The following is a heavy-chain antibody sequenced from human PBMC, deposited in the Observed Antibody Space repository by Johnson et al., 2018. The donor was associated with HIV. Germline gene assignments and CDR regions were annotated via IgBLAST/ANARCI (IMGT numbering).Heavy chain of an antibody. V-gene: IGHV3-7*03. CDR1: GFSVSSNY. J-gene: IGHJ3*02. D-gene: IGHD3-22*01. CDR3: ARGARNDQYDSSGYYWCAFDI. CDR2: IKQDGSEK. Sequence: VQLVESGGGLVQPGGCLRLSCAASGFSVSSNYMSWVRQAPGKGLEWVANIKQDGSEKYYVDSVKGRFTISRDNSKNTLYLQMNTLRAEDTAVYYCARGARNDQYDSSGYYWCAFDIWGQGTIVTVSS.